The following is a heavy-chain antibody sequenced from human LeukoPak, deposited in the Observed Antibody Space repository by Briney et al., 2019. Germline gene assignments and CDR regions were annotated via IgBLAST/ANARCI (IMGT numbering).Heavy chain of an antibody. CDR3: ARAYEYGWFDP. V-gene: IGHV3-66*02. CDR2: IYSGGST. D-gene: IGHD4/OR15-4a*01. Sequence: GSLRLSCAASGFTVNSNYMSWVRQAPGKGLEWVSVIYSGGSTYYADSVKGRFTISRDNSKNTLYLQMNSLRAEDTAVYYCARAYEYGWFDPWGQGTLVTVSS. J-gene: IGHJ5*02. CDR1: GFTVNSNY.